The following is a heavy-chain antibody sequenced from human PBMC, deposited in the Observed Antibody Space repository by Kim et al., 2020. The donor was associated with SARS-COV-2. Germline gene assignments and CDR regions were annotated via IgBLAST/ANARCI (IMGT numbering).Heavy chain of an antibody. J-gene: IGHJ4*02. V-gene: IGHV3-23*01. D-gene: IGHD6-13*01. CDR3: ATPRSTIAAAGEFDY. Sequence: GTVKGRFTISRDNSKNTLYLQMNSLRAEDTAVYYCATPRSTIAAAGEFDYWGQGTLVTVSS.